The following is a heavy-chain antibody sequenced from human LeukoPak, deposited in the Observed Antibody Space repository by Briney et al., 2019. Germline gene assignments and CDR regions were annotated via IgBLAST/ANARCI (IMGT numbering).Heavy chain of an antibody. Sequence: PSETLSLTCTVSGGSISSYYWSWIRQPPGKGLEWIGYIYYSGSTNYNPSLKSRVTISVDTSKNQFSLKLSSVTAADTAVYYCARQSLGYDSSGATYYFDYWGQGTLVTVSS. CDR2: IYYSGST. CDR1: GGSISSYY. CDR3: ARQSLGYDSSGATYYFDY. V-gene: IGHV4-59*08. J-gene: IGHJ4*02. D-gene: IGHD3-22*01.